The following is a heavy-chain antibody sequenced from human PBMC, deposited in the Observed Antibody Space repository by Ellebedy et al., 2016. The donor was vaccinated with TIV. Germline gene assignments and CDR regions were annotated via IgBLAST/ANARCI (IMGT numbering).Heavy chain of an antibody. CDR2: ISGSGGST. V-gene: IGHV3-23*01. D-gene: IGHD2-21*01. Sequence: PGGSLRLSCAASGFTFSSYAMSWVRQAPGKGLEWVSAISGSGGSTYYADSVKGRFTISRDNSKNTLYLQMNSLRVEDTAVYFCAKDRTPGDVYRVFDDWGQGTLVTVSS. J-gene: IGHJ4*02. CDR3: AKDRTPGDVYRVFDD. CDR1: GFTFSSYA.